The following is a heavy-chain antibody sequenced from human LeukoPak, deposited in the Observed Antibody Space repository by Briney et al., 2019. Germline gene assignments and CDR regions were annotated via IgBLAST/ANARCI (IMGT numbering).Heavy chain of an antibody. CDR1: RGSISSYL. Sequence: PSETPSLTSAVSRGSISSYLWSSIRQPPGTGLGWIGYIYYIGSTSDNPYLKSRVTISVDTSKNQFSLKLSSVTAADTAVYYGARVGGGYYDILTGRYYFDYWGQGTLVTVSS. CDR3: ARVGGGYYDILTGRYYFDY. J-gene: IGHJ4*02. D-gene: IGHD3-9*01. V-gene: IGHV4-59*01. CDR2: IYYIGST.